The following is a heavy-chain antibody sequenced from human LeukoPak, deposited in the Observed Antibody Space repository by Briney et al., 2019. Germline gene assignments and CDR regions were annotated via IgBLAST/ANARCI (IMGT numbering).Heavy chain of an antibody. CDR2: IIPIFGTA. Sequence: SVKVSCKASGGTFSSYAISWVRQAPGQGLEWMGGIIPIFGTANYAQKFQGRVTITADESTSTAYMELSSLRSEDTAVYYCARDNSHYHDSSGYNYYYYYYMDVWGKGTTATVSS. CDR3: ARDNSHYHDSSGYNYYYYYYMDV. CDR1: GGTFSSYA. J-gene: IGHJ6*03. D-gene: IGHD3-22*01. V-gene: IGHV1-69*13.